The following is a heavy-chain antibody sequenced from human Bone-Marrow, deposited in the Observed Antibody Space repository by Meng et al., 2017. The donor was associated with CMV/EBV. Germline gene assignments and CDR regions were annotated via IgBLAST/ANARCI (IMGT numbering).Heavy chain of an antibody. CDR2: ISAYNGNT. CDR1: GYTFTSYG. J-gene: IGHJ4*02. V-gene: IGHV1-18*01. CDR3: ARDRGPAKHKPLPLDY. Sequence: ASVKVSCKASGYTFTSYGISWVRQAPGQGLEWMGWISAYNGNTNYAQKLQGRVTMTTDTSTSTAYMELRSLRSDDTAVYYCARDRGPAKHKPLPLDYWGQGKRVNGAS. D-gene: IGHD2-2*01.